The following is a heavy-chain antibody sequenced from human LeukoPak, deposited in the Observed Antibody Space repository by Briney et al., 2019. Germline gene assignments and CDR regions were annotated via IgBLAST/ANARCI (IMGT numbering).Heavy chain of an antibody. Sequence: GGSLRLSCAASGFTFSSYAMSWVRQAPGKGLEWVSAISGSGGSTYYADSVKGRFTTSRDNSKNTLYLQMNSLRAEDTAVYYCAKGPYDYVWGSYRPETYNWFDPWGQGTLVTVSS. CDR2: ISGSGGST. D-gene: IGHD3-16*02. CDR1: GFTFSSYA. CDR3: AKGPYDYVWGSYRPETYNWFDP. J-gene: IGHJ5*02. V-gene: IGHV3-23*01.